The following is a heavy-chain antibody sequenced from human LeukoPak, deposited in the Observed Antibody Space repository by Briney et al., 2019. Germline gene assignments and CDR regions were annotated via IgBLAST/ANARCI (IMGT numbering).Heavy chain of an antibody. Sequence: ASVKVSCKASGYTFTSYDINWVRQATGQGLEWMGWMNPNSGNTGYAQKFQGRVTMTRNTSISTAYMELSSLRSEDTAVYYCARDTGDGKKGRYSGYDYYFDYWGRGTLVTVSS. V-gene: IGHV1-8*01. J-gene: IGHJ4*02. CDR3: ARDTGDGKKGRYSGYDYYFDY. CDR2: MNPNSGNT. CDR1: GYTFTSYD. D-gene: IGHD5-12*01.